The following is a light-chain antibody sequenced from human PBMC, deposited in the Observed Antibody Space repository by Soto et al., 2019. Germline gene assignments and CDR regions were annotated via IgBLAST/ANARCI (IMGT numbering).Light chain of an antibody. CDR1: RSXGSW. CDR3: QQYNSYWT. Sequence: DIQMTHSPSTLSASVGDRVTITFLASRSXGSWLAWYQQKPGKAPKLLIYDASNLQTGVPSRFSGSGSGTEFTLTISGLQPDDFATYYCQQYNSYWTFGQGTKVDIK. V-gene: IGKV1-5*01. CDR2: DAS. J-gene: IGKJ1*01.